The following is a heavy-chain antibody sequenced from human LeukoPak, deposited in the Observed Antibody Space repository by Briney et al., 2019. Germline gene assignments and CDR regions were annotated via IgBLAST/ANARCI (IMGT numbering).Heavy chain of an antibody. D-gene: IGHD3-3*01. Sequence: ASVKVSCKASGYTFTSDYIHWVRQAPGQGLEWMGIINPSGGSTSYAQKFQGRVTMTRDTSTSTVYMELSSLRSEDTAVYYCARDLEFGLVYFDYWGQGTLVTVSS. V-gene: IGHV1-46*01. J-gene: IGHJ4*02. CDR1: GYTFTSDY. CDR3: ARDLEFGLVYFDY. CDR2: INPSGGST.